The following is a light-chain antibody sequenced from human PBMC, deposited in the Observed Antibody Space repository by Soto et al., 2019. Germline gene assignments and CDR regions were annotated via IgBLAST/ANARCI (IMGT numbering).Light chain of an antibody. CDR3: QTWGTGFQF. CDR1: SGHSSYA. CDR2: LNNDGSH. Sequence: QLVLTQSPSASASLGASVELTCTLSSGHSSYAIAWHQKQPGKGPRYLMDLNNDGSHTKGDGIPDRFSGSSSGADRFLIISSLQSEDGADYYCQTWGTGFQFFGGGTQLTVL. V-gene: IGLV4-69*01. J-gene: IGLJ7*01.